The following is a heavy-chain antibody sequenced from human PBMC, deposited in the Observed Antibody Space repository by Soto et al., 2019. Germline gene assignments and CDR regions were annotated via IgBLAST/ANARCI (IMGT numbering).Heavy chain of an antibody. J-gene: IGHJ6*02. D-gene: IGHD3-10*01. Sequence: GGSLRLSCAASGFTFSGSAMHWVRQASGKGLEWVGRIRSKANSYATAYAASVKGRFTISRDDSKNTAYLQMNSLKTEDTAVYYGTKHAWFFHGLDVWGQGTTVTVSS. CDR1: GFTFSGSA. CDR2: IRSKANSYAT. CDR3: TKHAWFFHGLDV. V-gene: IGHV3-73*01.